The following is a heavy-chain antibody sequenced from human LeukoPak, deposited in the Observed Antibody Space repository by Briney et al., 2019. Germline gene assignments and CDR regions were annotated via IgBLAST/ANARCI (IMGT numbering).Heavy chain of an antibody. V-gene: IGHV4-39*01. CDR2: IYYSGNS. D-gene: IGHD2/OR15-2a*01. CDR1: GGSITSTTSY. J-gene: IGHJ3*02. CDR3: ARQRIVKLTTSRRRDAFDI. Sequence: SETLSLTCTVSGGSITSTTSYWGWVRQSPGKGLEWIANIYYSGNSFYSPSLKSRVTISVDTSKSQFSLNLTSVTAADTAVYYCARQRIVKLTTSRRRDAFDIWGQGTRVTVSS.